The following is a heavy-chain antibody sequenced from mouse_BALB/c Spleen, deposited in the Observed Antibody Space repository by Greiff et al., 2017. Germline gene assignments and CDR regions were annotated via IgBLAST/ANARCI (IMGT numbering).Heavy chain of an antibody. D-gene: IGHD1-2*01. CDR2: INPGSSTI. V-gene: IGHV4-2*02. CDR1: GFDFSRYW. J-gene: IGHJ4*01. Sequence: EVKLMESGGGLVQPGGSLNLSCAASGFDFSRYWMSWARQAPGKGQEWIGEINPGSSTINYTPSLKDKFIISRDNAKNTLYLQMSKVRSEDTALYYCARLTTATGAMDDWGQGTSVTVSS. CDR3: ARLTTATGAMDD.